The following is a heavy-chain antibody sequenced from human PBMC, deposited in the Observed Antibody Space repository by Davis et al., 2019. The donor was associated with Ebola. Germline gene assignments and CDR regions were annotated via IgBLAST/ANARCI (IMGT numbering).Heavy chain of an antibody. V-gene: IGHV4-59*11. J-gene: IGHJ4*02. CDR2: ISGSWRT. CDR3: ARFGHGAY. D-gene: IGHD3-16*01. Sequence: PSETLSLTCTVSDASISGHYWNWFRQPPGKGLEWIGFISGSWRTSYNPSLTSRITISADTSKNQFSLNLRSVTAADTAVYFCARFGHGAYWGQGTLVTVSS. CDR1: DASISGHY.